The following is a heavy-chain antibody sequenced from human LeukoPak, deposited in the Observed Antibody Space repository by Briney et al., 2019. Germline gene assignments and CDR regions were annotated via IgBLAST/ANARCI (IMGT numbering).Heavy chain of an antibody. D-gene: IGHD6-13*01. V-gene: IGHV3-33*01. J-gene: IGHJ3*02. Sequence: GRSLRLSCAVSGFTFSNYAMHWVRQAPGKGLEWVAIIWNDGSNKYYSDSVKGRFTISRDNYKNALYLQVNSLRAEDTAVYYCAGTAANSWGAFDIWGQGTMVTVSS. CDR1: GFTFSNYA. CDR3: AGTAANSWGAFDI. CDR2: IWNDGSNK.